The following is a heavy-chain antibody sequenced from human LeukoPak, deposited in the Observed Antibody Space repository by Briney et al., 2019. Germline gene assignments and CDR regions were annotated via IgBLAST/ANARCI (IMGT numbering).Heavy chain of an antibody. J-gene: IGHJ4*02. D-gene: IGHD3-9*01. CDR3: ARELYDILTGYYDFGFDY. CDR1: GFTFSSYS. Sequence: GGSLRLSCAASGFTFSSYSMNWVRQAPGKGLEWVSYISSSSSTIYYADSVKGRFTISRNNAKNSLYLQMNSLRDEDTAVYYCARELYDILTGYYDFGFDYWGQGTLVTVSS. CDR2: ISSSSSTI. V-gene: IGHV3-48*02.